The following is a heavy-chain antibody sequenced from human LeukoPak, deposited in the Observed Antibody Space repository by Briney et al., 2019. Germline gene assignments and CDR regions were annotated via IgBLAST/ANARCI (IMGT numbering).Heavy chain of an antibody. D-gene: IGHD3-10*01. V-gene: IGHV4-34*01. CDR2: INHSGST. Sequence: PSETLSLTCAVYGGSFSGYYWSWIRQPPGKGLEWIGEINHSGSTNYNPSLKSRVTISVGTSKNQFSLKLSSVTAADTAVYYCARDHLWFGELFEYYFDYWGQGTLVTVSS. CDR3: ARDHLWFGELFEYYFDY. CDR1: GGSFSGYY. J-gene: IGHJ4*02.